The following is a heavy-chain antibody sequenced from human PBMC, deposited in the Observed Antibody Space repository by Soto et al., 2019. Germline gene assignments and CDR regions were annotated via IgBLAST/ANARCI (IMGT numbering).Heavy chain of an antibody. CDR1: GGSISSTTYY. J-gene: IGHJ3*01. V-gene: IGHV4-39*01. CDR2: IYYSGRT. CDR3: ARLSSLGSVYYP. D-gene: IGHD3-22*01. Sequence: QLQLQESGPGLVKPSETLSLTCTVSGGSISSTTYYWGWIRQPPGKGLEWIGTIYYSGRTYYNPSLESRVPISVDTSKTQFSLKMNFVTAADTAVYYCARLSSLGSVYYPWGQGTMVTVSP.